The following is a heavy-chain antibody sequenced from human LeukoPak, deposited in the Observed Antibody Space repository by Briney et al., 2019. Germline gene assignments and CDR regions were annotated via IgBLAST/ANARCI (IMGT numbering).Heavy chain of an antibody. Sequence: GGPLGFSCQALGLTSRTYWMNWSGQAPGKGRVWVSRINSDGSSTSYADSVKGRFTISRDNAKNTLYLQMNSLRAEDTAVYYCASSGIAVAGTGHWGQGTLVTVSS. D-gene: IGHD6-19*01. J-gene: IGHJ4*02. CDR1: GLTSRTYW. V-gene: IGHV3-74*01. CDR2: INSDGSST. CDR3: ASSGIAVAGTGH.